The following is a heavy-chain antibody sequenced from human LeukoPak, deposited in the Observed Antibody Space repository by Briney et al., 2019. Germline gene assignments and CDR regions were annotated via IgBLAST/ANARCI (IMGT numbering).Heavy chain of an antibody. V-gene: IGHV4-4*07. D-gene: IGHD3-10*01. CDR1: GGSISSYY. J-gene: IGHJ5*02. CDR2: IYTSGST. Sequence: SETLSLTCTVSGGSISSYYWSWIRQPAGKGQEWIGRIYTSGSTNYNPSLKSRVTISVDTSKNHFSLKLSSVTAADTAVYYCARDLGRNYYGSGSYDTDWFDPWGQGTLVTVSS. CDR3: ARDLGRNYYGSGSYDTDWFDP.